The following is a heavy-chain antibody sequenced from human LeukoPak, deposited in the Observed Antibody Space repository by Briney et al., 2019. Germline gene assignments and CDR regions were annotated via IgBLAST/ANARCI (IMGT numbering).Heavy chain of an antibody. CDR1: GGSICSYH. V-gene: IGHV4-4*07. Sequence: SETLSLTCTVFGGSICSYHWSWIRQPAGKGLEWIGRLYTTGTTNYNPSLKSRVTMSVDTSKNQFSLKLSSVTAADTAVYYCARGYYDSRYYNYYMGVWGKGTTVTVSS. J-gene: IGHJ6*03. CDR2: LYTTGTT. D-gene: IGHD3-22*01. CDR3: ARGYYDSRYYNYYMGV.